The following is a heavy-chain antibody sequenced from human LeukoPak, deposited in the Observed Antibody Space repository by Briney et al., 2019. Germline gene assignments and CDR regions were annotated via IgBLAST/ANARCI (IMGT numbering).Heavy chain of an antibody. CDR2: IDEDGSEK. Sequence: GVSLRLSCAASGFRFRSYLMLWVHQAPGKGLEWVANIDEDGSEKHHIHSVQDRFTLSRDNAKNSLHLQVNNRGAEDSAVYYCAAVVGWFIECWGQGALVTVAS. CDR3: AAVVGWFIEC. CDR1: GFRFRSYL. J-gene: IGHJ4*02. D-gene: IGHD6-19*01. V-gene: IGHV3-7*01.